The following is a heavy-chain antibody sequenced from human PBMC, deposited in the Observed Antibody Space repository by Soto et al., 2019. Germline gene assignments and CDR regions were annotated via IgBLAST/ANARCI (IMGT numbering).Heavy chain of an antibody. CDR1: GGTFSSYA. J-gene: IGHJ5*02. Sequence: QVQLVQSGAEVKKPGSSVKVSCKASGGTFSSYAISWVRQAPGQGPEWMGGIIPMIGTTTYGQKFQGRVTITADESTSTADMELSSLRSEDTAVYYCARVTGSGPRAQFDPWGQGTLVTVSS. CDR3: ARVTGSGPRAQFDP. V-gene: IGHV1-69*01. CDR2: IIPMIGTT. D-gene: IGHD2-15*01.